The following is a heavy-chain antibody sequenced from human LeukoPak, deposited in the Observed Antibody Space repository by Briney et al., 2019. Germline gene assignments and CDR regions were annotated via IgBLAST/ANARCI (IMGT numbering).Heavy chain of an antibody. CDR1: GYTFTSYG. V-gene: IGHV1-8*02. Sequence: ASVKVSCKASGYTFTSYGISWVRQATGQGLEWMGWMNPNSGNTGYAQKFQGRVTMTRNTSISTAYMELSSLRSEDTAVYYCARVHSGSYSRLGKNWFDPWGQGTLVTVSS. D-gene: IGHD1-26*01. CDR2: MNPNSGNT. CDR3: ARVHSGSYSRLGKNWFDP. J-gene: IGHJ5*02.